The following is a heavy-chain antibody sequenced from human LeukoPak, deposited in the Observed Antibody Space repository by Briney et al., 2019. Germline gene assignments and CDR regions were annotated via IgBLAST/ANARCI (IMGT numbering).Heavy chain of an antibody. V-gene: IGHV1-18*01. D-gene: IGHD6-19*01. CDR1: GYTFSNYD. CDR2: ISGYTGDT. J-gene: IGHJ4*02. Sequence: GASVKVSCKTSGYTFSNYDIYWVRQAPGQGLECMGWISGYTGDTKYAQILQGRFTVTTDTSTSTAYMELRSLTYDDTAVYYCARGPPNSSGWYYWGQGTLVTVSS. CDR3: ARGPPNSSGWYY.